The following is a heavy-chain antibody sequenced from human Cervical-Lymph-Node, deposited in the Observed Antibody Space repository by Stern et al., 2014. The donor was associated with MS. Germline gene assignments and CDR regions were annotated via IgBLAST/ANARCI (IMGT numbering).Heavy chain of an antibody. CDR3: ALGGFGRYFEY. D-gene: IGHD3-10*01. J-gene: IGHJ4*02. CDR2: TIPNVGTA. Sequence: QLGQSGAEVQKPGSSVKVSCRASGGTFSSSDISWVRQAPGQGLEWMGGTIPNVGTANYAQKYQGGVTITADESTSTAYMELSRLRSEDTAIYYCALGGFGRYFEYWGQGTLVTVPS. CDR1: GGTFSSSD. V-gene: IGHV1-69*01.